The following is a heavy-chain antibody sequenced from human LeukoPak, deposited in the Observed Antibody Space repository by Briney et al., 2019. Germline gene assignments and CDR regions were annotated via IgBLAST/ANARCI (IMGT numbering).Heavy chain of an antibody. Sequence: GGSLRLSCVASGFSISDYYMAWIRQGPGKGLEWLSYISGGSEYISYADSVKGRFTISRDNAKQSLSLQMNSLRAEDTAVYYCATGSQIREADYWGQGTLVTVSS. CDR3: ATGSQIREADY. CDR1: GFSISDYY. J-gene: IGHJ4*02. V-gene: IGHV3-11*01. D-gene: IGHD3-10*01. CDR2: ISGGSEYI.